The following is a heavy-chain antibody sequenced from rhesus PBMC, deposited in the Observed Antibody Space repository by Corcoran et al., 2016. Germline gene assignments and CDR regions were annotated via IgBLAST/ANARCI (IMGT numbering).Heavy chain of an antibody. CDR2: INSGGGST. CDR1: GFTFSSYW. J-gene: IGHJ6*01. CDR3: AKEGVAAAAYYGLDS. D-gene: IGHD6-31*01. V-gene: IGHV3S42*01. Sequence: EVQLVESGGGLAKPGGSLRLSCAASGFTFSSYWMNWVRQTPGKGLDWISTINSGGGSTYYADSVKGRFTISRDNSKNTLYLQMNSLRPEDTAVYYCAKEGVAAAAYYGLDSWGQGVVVTVSS.